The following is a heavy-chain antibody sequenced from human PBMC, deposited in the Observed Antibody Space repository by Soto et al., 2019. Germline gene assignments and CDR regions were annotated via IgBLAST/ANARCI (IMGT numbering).Heavy chain of an antibody. J-gene: IGHJ4*02. D-gene: IGHD6-19*01. V-gene: IGHV4-59*01. CDR2: IYYSGST. CDR3: ARMSSSGWFDY. CDR1: VGSISSYY. Sequence: SETLSLTCTVSVGSISSYYWSWIRQPPGKGLEWIGYIYYSGSTNYNPSLKSRVTISVDTSKNQFSLKLSSVTAADTAVYYCARMSSSGWFDYWGQGTLVTVS.